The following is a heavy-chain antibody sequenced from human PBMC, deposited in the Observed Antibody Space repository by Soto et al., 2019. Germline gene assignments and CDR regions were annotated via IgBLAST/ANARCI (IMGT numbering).Heavy chain of an antibody. V-gene: IGHV4-59*01. Sequence: PSETLSLTCTVSGASISSYYWSWLRQPPGKGLEWIGYIYYSGSTNYNPSLKSRVTISVDTTKNQFSLKLSSVTAADTAVYYCARLYYDSSGYYSELDYWGQGTLVTVSS. CDR3: ARLYYDSSGYYSELDY. D-gene: IGHD3-22*01. J-gene: IGHJ4*02. CDR2: IYYSGST. CDR1: GASISSYY.